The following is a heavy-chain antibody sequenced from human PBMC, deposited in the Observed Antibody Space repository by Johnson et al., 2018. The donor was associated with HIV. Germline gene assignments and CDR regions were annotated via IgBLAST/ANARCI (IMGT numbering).Heavy chain of an antibody. V-gene: IGHV3-30-3*01. CDR3: AKDKEYSSSPGAFDI. CDR1: GFTFSSYA. J-gene: IGHJ3*02. Sequence: QVQLVESGGGVVQPGRSLRLSCAASGFTFSSYAMHWVRQAPGKGLEWVAIISYDGSNKYYEDSVKGRFTISRDNSKNTLYLQMNSLRAEDTAVYYCAKDKEYSSSPGAFDIWGQGTMVTVSS. CDR2: ISYDGSNK. D-gene: IGHD6-6*01.